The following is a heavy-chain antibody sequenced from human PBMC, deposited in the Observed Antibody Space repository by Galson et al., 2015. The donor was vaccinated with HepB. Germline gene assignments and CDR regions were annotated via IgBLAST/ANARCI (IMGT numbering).Heavy chain of an antibody. V-gene: IGHV3-74*01. CDR2: INIGGSST. Sequence: SLRLSCAASGFTFSNFWMNWVRQAPGKGPVWVSRINIGGSSTTYGDSVRGRFTISRDNAKNTLYLQMNSLRAEDTAVYYCARGHSGLRVWGQGTMVTVSS. CDR1: GFTFSNFW. J-gene: IGHJ3*01. D-gene: IGHD5-12*01. CDR3: ARGHSGLRV.